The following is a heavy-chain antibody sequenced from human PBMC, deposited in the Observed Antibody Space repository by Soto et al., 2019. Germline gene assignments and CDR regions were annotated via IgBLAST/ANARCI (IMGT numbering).Heavy chain of an antibody. Sequence: HWVRQAPGKGLEWVSGIDWNSGDIDYADSVKGRITISRDNAKNSLYLQMNGLTSEDTALYYCAKASNSFWSGYYKGWFDLWGQGTRVTVSS. V-gene: IGHV3-9*01. CDR3: AKASNSFWSGYYKGWFDL. CDR2: IDWNSGDI. J-gene: IGHJ5*02. D-gene: IGHD3-3*01.